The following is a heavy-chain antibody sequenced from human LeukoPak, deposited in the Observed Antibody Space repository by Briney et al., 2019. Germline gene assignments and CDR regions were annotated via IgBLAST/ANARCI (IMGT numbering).Heavy chain of an antibody. D-gene: IGHD2-2*02. CDR3: AREAGVVPAAIRHLGLMDV. CDR2: IRQDGSEK. V-gene: IGHV3-7*01. Sequence: GGSLRLSCAASGFTFSSYWMSWVRQAPGKGLEWVANIRQDGSEKYYVDSVKGRFTISRDNAKNSLYLQMDSLRAEDTAVYYCAREAGVVPAAIRHLGLMDVWGKGTTVTVSS. J-gene: IGHJ6*03. CDR1: GFTFSSYW.